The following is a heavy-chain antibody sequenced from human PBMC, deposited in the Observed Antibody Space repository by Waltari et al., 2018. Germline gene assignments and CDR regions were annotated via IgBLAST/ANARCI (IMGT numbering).Heavy chain of an antibody. Sequence: QVTLKESGPVLVKPTQTLTLTCTFSGFSLSTSGMCVSWIRQPPGKALEWLARIDWDDDKFYSTSLKTRLTISKDTSKNQVVLTMTNMDPVDTATYYCARMRGQWLVRGAFDIWGQGTMVTVSS. J-gene: IGHJ3*02. CDR1: GFSLSTSGMC. CDR2: IDWDDDK. CDR3: ARMRGQWLVRGAFDI. D-gene: IGHD6-19*01. V-gene: IGHV2-70*16.